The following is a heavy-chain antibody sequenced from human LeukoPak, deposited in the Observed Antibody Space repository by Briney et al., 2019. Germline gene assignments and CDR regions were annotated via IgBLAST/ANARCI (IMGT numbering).Heavy chain of an antibody. D-gene: IGHD1-1*01. V-gene: IGHV3-30*18. Sequence: PGGSLRLSCAASGFTFSSYGMHWVRQAPGKGLEWVAVISYDGSNKYYADSVKGRFTISRDNSKNTLYLQMNSLRAEDTAVYYCAKDRWNGGPHWFDPWGQGTLVTVSS. J-gene: IGHJ5*02. CDR1: GFTFSSYG. CDR2: ISYDGSNK. CDR3: AKDRWNGGPHWFDP.